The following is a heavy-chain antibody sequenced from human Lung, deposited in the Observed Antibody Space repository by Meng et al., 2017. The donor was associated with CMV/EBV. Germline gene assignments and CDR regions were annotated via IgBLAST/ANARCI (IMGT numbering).Heavy chain of an antibody. CDR3: ARDNNWGPDY. V-gene: IGHV1-2*02. CDR2: IHPHRGDT. D-gene: IGHD7-27*01. CDR1: GYTFTAHY. J-gene: IGHJ4*02. Sequence: ASEXVSCKASGYTFTAHYFHWVRQAPGQGLEWMGWIHPHRGDTNYAQQFQGRVTLTRDTSINTGYMELTRLTSDDTAVYYCARDNNWGPDYWGQGTLVTVSS.